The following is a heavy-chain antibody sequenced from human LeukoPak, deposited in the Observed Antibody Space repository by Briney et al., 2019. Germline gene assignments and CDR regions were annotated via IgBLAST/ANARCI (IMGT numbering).Heavy chain of an antibody. CDR2: IYTSGST. CDR3: ARDRDGSGSYPYYYGMDV. D-gene: IGHD3-10*01. CDR1: GGSISSYY. J-gene: IGHJ6*02. Sequence: SETLSLTCTVSGGSISSYYWSWIRQPAGKGLEWIGRIYTSGSTNYNPSLKSRVTMSVDTSKNQFSLKLSSVTAADTAVYYCARDRDGSGSYPYYYGMDVWGQGTTVTVSS. V-gene: IGHV4-4*07.